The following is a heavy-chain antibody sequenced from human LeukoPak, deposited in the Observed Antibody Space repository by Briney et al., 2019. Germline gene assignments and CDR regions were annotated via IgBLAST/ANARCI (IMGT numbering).Heavy chain of an antibody. CDR3: MSAYWY. Sequence: PGGSLRLSCVVSGYSFITNMMNSVRQAPGKGLEWVSTILRGRRDSYRVDSVKGRFTISRDNAKHSLYLQMNILGAEDWGVYYCMSAYWYWGQGTLVTVSS. D-gene: IGHD2-15*01. V-gene: IGHV3-7*01. J-gene: IGHJ4*02. CDR1: GYSFITNM. CDR2: ILRGRRDS.